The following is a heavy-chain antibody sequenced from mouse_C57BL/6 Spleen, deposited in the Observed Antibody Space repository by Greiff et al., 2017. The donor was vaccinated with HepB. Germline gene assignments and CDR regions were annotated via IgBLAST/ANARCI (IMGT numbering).Heavy chain of an antibody. Sequence: VQLQHSGPGLVQPSQSLSITCTVSGFSLTSYGVHWVRQSPGKGLEWLGVIWSGGSTDYNAAFISRLSISKDNSKSQVFFKMNSLQADDTAIYYCAREGLYYDWVKWYCDVWGTGTTVTVSS. V-gene: IGHV2-2*01. CDR2: IWSGGST. CDR1: GFSLTSYG. CDR3: AREGLYYDWVKWYCDV. J-gene: IGHJ1*03. D-gene: IGHD2-4*01.